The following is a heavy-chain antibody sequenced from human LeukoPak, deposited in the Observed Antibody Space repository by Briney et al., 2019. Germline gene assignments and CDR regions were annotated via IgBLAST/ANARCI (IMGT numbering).Heavy chain of an antibody. Sequence: PGGSLRLSCAASGFSVSSNYMSWVRQAPGKGLEWVSVIYSGGRTYYADSVKGRFTISRDNSKNTLYLQMNSLRAEDTAVYYCAQRHSSGWYYFDYWGQGTLVTVSS. D-gene: IGHD6-19*01. CDR3: AQRHSSGWYYFDY. CDR2: IYSGGRT. V-gene: IGHV3-66*02. J-gene: IGHJ4*02. CDR1: GFSVSSNY.